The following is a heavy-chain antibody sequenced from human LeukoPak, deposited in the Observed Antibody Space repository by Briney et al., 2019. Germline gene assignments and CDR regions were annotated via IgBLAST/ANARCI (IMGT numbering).Heavy chain of an antibody. D-gene: IGHD6-13*01. J-gene: IGHJ6*04. CDR3: ARGALRIAAVDYYYYGMDV. V-gene: IGHV1-69*13. CDR2: IIPIFGTA. CDR1: GGTFSSYA. Sequence: SVNVSCMASGGTFSSYAISWVRQAPGQGLEWMGGIIPIFGTANYAQKFQGRVTITADESTSTAYMELSSLRSEDTAVYYCARGALRIAAVDYYYYGMDVWGKGTTVTVSS.